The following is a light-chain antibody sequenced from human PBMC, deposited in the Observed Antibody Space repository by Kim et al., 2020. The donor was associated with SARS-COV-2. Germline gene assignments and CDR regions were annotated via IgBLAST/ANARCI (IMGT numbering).Light chain of an antibody. CDR2: LNSDGSH. CDR1: SGHSSYA. CDR3: QTWGTGMRV. J-gene: IGLJ3*02. Sequence: ASVKLTCTLSSGHSSYAIAWHQQQPEKGPRYWMKLNSDGSHSKGDGIPDRFSGSSSGAERYLTISSLQSEDEADYYCQTWGTGMRVFGGGTQLTVL. V-gene: IGLV4-69*01.